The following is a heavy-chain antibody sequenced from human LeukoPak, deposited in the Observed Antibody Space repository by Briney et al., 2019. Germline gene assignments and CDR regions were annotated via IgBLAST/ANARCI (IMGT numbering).Heavy chain of an antibody. D-gene: IGHD1-1*01. CDR2: INHSGST. CDR1: GGSFSGYY. V-gene: IGHV4-34*01. CDR3: AVNSNYYYYGMDV. Sequence: SETLSLTCAVYGGSFSGYYWSWIRQPPGKGLEWIGEINHSGSTNYNPSLKSRVTISVDTSKNQFSLKLSSVTAADTAVYYCAVNSNYYYYGMDVWGQGTTVTVSS. J-gene: IGHJ6*02.